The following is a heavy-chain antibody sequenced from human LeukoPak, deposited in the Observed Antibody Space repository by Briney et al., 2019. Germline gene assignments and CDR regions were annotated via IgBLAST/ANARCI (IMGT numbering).Heavy chain of an antibody. J-gene: IGHJ6*02. CDR1: GFTFSTYS. CDR2: ISSSSTYI. D-gene: IGHD3-16*02. Sequence: GGSLRLSCAAAGFTFSTYSMNWVRQAPGERPEWVSSISSSSTYIYYTDSVKGRFTISRDNAKNSLYLQMNSLRAEDTAVYYCARDIDYGMDVWGQGTTVTVSS. V-gene: IGHV3-21*01. CDR3: ARDIDYGMDV.